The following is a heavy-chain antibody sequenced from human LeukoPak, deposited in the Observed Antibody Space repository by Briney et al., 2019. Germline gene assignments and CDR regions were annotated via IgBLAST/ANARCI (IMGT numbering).Heavy chain of an antibody. D-gene: IGHD2-2*01. CDR3: ARPYQPGD. J-gene: IGHJ4*02. CDR1: GYNFNKRW. V-gene: IGHV5-51*01. CDR2: IYPGDSET. Sequence: GESLKISCTGSGYNFNKRWIGWVRQMPGKGLEWMGIIYPGDSETRYSPSFQGQVTISADKSISTAYLQWSSLRASDTAMYYCARPYQPGDWGQGTLVTVSA.